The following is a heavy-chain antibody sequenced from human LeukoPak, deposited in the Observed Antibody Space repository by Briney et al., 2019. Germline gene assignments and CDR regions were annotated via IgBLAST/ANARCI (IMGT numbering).Heavy chain of an antibody. V-gene: IGHV1-69*04. Sequence: GASVKVSCKASGGTFSSYAISWVRQAPGQGLEWMGRIIPILGIANYAQKFQGRVTITADKSTSTAYMELSSLRSEDTAAYYCAREFSRFGESKLADYWGQGTLVTVSS. CDR1: GGTFSSYA. J-gene: IGHJ4*02. CDR2: IIPILGIA. CDR3: AREFSRFGESKLADY. D-gene: IGHD3-10*02.